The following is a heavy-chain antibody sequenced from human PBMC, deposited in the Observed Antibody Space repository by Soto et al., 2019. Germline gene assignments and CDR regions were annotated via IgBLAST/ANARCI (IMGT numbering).Heavy chain of an antibody. CDR3: TRSVFH. CDR2: IYYSGST. V-gene: IGHV4-59*06. CDR1: EGSIGSYY. J-gene: IGHJ4*02. D-gene: IGHD2-2*01. Sequence: SVTQSLRKTVAEGSIGSYYWSWIRQPPGKGLEWIGYIYYSGSTYYNPSLKSRVTISVDTSKNQFSLKLSSVTSADTAVYYCTRSVFHWGQGALVTVSS.